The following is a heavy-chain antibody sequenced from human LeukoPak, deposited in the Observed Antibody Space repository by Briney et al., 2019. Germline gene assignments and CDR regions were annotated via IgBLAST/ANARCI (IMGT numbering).Heavy chain of an antibody. D-gene: IGHD7-27*01. CDR1: GFTFSDYY. CDR2: INSSGSTI. J-gene: IGHJ4*02. Sequence: GGSLRLSCAASGFTFSDYYMSWIRQAPGKGLEWVSYINSSGSTIYYADSVKGRFTTSRDNAKNSLYLQMNSLRAEDTAVYYCAKDSLNWGHDPSYFDYWGRGTLVTVSS. CDR3: AKDSLNWGHDPSYFDY. V-gene: IGHV3-11*04.